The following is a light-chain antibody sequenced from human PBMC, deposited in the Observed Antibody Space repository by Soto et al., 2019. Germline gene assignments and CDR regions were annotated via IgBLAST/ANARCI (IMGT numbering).Light chain of an antibody. CDR2: WAS. Sequence: DIVMTQSPASLAVSLGERAVINCKSSQTVLYSSNNKIYLAWYQQTPGQPPKLLIYWASTRESGVPDRLSGSGSGTDFTLTISSLQAEDVAVYYCQQYYSTPYTFGQGTKLEIK. J-gene: IGKJ2*01. CDR1: QTVLYSSNNKIY. CDR3: QQYYSTPYT. V-gene: IGKV4-1*01.